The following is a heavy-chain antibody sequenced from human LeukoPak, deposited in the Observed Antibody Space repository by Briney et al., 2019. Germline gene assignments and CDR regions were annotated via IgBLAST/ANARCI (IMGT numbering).Heavy chain of an antibody. Sequence: ASVKVSCKASGYTFTSYGISWVRQAPGQGLEWMGWISAYNGNTNYAQKLQGRVTMTTDTSTSTAYMELRSLRSDDTAVYYCARGISSGWYGVYFDYWGQGTLVTASS. CDR2: ISAYNGNT. J-gene: IGHJ4*02. CDR3: ARGISSGWYGVYFDY. D-gene: IGHD6-19*01. V-gene: IGHV1-18*01. CDR1: GYTFTSYG.